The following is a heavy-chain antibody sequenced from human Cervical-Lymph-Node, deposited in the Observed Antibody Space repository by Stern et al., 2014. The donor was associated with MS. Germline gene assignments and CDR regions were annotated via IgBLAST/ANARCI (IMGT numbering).Heavy chain of an antibody. CDR1: GGTFSSYA. D-gene: IGHD1-26*01. CDR3: ARGELKEGLVRGMDV. CDR2: TIPIFGTA. J-gene: IGHJ6*02. V-gene: IGHV1-69*01. Sequence: DQLVESGAEVKKPGSSVKVSCKASGGTFSSYAISWVGKALGQGLEWWGGTIPIFGTANYAQKFQGRVTITADESTSTAYMELSSLRSEDTAVYYCARGELKEGLVRGMDVWGQGTTVTVSS.